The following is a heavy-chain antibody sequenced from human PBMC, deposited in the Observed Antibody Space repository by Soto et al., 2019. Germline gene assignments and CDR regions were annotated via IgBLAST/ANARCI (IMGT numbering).Heavy chain of an antibody. CDR3: AKDPWNNWSGLFDP. D-gene: IGHD1-1*01. CDR2: ISSSGSDT. J-gene: IGHJ5*02. CDR1: GFTFSSYA. V-gene: IGHV3-23*01. Sequence: PGGSLRLSCAASGFTFSSYAITWLRQAPGKGLEWVCSISSSGSDTRCAGSVKGRFTISRDSSQSTVYLQMNSLRDEDTAVYYCAKDPWNNWSGLFDPWGQGTLVTVSS.